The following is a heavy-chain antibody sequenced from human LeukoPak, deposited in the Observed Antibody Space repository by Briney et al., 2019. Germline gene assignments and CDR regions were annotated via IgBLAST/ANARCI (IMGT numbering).Heavy chain of an antibody. V-gene: IGHV1-46*01. J-gene: IGHJ4*02. CDR1: GYSFTNYY. CDR3: AKGDSSSWYYFDY. Sequence: ASVKVSCKASGYSFTNYYVHWVRQAPGQGLEWVGIINPRTGSTTYAQKVQGRVTMTRDTSTSTVYMELSSLRSEDTAVYYCAKGDSSSWYYFDYWGQGTLVTVSS. D-gene: IGHD6-13*01. CDR2: INPRTGST.